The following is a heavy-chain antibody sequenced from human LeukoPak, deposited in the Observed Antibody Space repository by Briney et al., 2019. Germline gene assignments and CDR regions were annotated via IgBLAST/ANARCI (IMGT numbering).Heavy chain of an antibody. Sequence: SETLSLTCTVSGGSISSSSYYWGWIRQPPGKGLEWIGSIYYSGSTYYNPSLKSRVTISVDTSKNQFSLKLSSVTAADTAVYYGARGQTGYSSSWYSITDYWGQGTLVTVSS. J-gene: IGHJ4*02. CDR1: GGSISSSSYY. D-gene: IGHD6-13*01. CDR2: IYYSGST. V-gene: IGHV4-39*07. CDR3: ARGQTGYSSSWYSITDY.